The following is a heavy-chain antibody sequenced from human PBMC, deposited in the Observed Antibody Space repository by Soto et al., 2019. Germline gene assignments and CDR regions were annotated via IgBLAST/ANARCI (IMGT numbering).Heavy chain of an antibody. Sequence: SVKVSCKASGGTFSSYAISWVRQAPGQGLEWMGGIIPIFGTANYAQKFQGRVTITADESTSTAYMELSSPRSEDTAVYYCAKDYYDSSGYYYYFDYWGQGTLVTVSS. CDR1: GGTFSSYA. D-gene: IGHD3-22*01. V-gene: IGHV1-69*13. J-gene: IGHJ4*02. CDR3: AKDYYDSSGYYYYFDY. CDR2: IIPIFGTA.